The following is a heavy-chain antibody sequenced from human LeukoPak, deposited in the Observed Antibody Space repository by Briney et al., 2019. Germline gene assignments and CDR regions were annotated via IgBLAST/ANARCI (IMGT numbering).Heavy chain of an antibody. D-gene: IGHD4-11*01. CDR1: GFTFTKYA. J-gene: IGHJ4*02. Sequence: GGTLRLSCAASGFTFTKYAMHWVRQARGKGLEGLALISSDGRDTYYADSVKGRFTISRDNSKNTLFLQMNSLTAEYTSVYYCARSPYSNYPTSDYWGQGTLLTVSS. CDR2: ISSDGRDT. CDR3: ARSPYSNYPTSDY. V-gene: IGHV3-30*04.